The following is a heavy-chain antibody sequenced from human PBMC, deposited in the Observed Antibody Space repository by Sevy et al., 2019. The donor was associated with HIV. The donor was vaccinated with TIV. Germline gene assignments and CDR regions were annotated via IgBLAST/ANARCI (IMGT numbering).Heavy chain of an antibody. CDR3: AKDFTGYNGMDV. CDR2: ISYHGRNK. V-gene: IGHV3-30*18. D-gene: IGHD3-9*01. J-gene: IGHJ6*02. Sequence: GGSLRLSCAASGFTFSTHGMHWVRQAPGKGLEWVAVISYHGRNKFYGDSVEGRFTISRDNSKKTLYLQMNSLRIEDTAIYYCAKDFTGYNGMDVWGQGTMVTVSS. CDR1: GFTFSTHG.